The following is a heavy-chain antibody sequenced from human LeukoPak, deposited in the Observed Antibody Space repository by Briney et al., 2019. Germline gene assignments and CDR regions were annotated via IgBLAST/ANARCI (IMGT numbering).Heavy chain of an antibody. CDR1: GGSISSGGYY. Sequence: LSETLSLTCTVSGGSISSGGYYWSWIRQHPGKGLEWIGYIYYSGSTYYNPSLKSRVTISVDTSKNQFSLKLSSVTAADTAVYYCARSGYGDYYFDYWGQGTLVTVSS. V-gene: IGHV4-31*03. CDR3: ARSGYGDYYFDY. J-gene: IGHJ4*02. CDR2: IYYSGST. D-gene: IGHD4-17*01.